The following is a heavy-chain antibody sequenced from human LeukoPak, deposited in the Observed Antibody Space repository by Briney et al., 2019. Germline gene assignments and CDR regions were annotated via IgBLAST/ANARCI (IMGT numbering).Heavy chain of an antibody. D-gene: IGHD5-12*01. V-gene: IGHV1-46*01. Sequence: ASVKVSCKASGYTFTSYYMHWVRQAPGQGLEWMGIINPSGGSTSYAQKFQGRVTMTRDTSTSTVYMELSSLRSEDTAVYYCARERKEVDIVATISYFDYWGQGTLVIISS. CDR3: ARERKEVDIVATISYFDY. J-gene: IGHJ4*02. CDR2: INPSGGST. CDR1: GYTFTSYY.